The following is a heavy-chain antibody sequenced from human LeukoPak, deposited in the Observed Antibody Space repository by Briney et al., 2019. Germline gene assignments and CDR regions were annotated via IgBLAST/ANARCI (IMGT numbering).Heavy chain of an antibody. Sequence: GGSLRLSCAASGFTVSTNYVGWVRQAPGKGLEWVSFIYSGDNTCYADSVKGRFTISRDNSKNTLYLQMSSLRAEDTAVYYCARSPGGYGGKPYYFDSWGQGTLVTVSS. CDR2: IYSGDNT. D-gene: IGHD3-16*01. CDR3: ARSPGGYGGKPYYFDS. J-gene: IGHJ4*02. V-gene: IGHV3-66*01. CDR1: GFTVSTNY.